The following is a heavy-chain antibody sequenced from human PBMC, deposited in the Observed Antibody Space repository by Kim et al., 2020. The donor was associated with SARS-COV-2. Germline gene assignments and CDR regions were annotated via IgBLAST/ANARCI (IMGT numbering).Heavy chain of an antibody. J-gene: IGHJ4*02. D-gene: IGHD6-19*01. Sequence: SVKVSCKASGGTFSSYAISWVRQAPGQGLEWMGGIITIFGTANYAQKFQGRVTITADESTSTAYMELSSLRSEDTAVYYCASTIAVAGRFDYWGQGTLVTVSS. CDR2: IITIFGTA. CDR1: GGTFSSYA. V-gene: IGHV1-69*13. CDR3: ASTIAVAGRFDY.